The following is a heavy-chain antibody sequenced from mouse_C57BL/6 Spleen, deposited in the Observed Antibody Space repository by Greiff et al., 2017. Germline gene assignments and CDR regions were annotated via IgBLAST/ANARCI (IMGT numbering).Heavy chain of an antibody. D-gene: IGHD1-1*01. V-gene: IGHV2-9*01. Sequence: QVQLQQSGPGLVAPSQSLSITCTASGFSLTSYGVDWVRQPPGQGLEWLGVIWRGGSTNYKSALMSRLSISKDNSKSQVFLKMNSLQTDDTAMYYCAKGTPRYGSSYGYAMDYWGQGTSVTVSS. CDR3: AKGTPRYGSSYGYAMDY. J-gene: IGHJ4*01. CDR2: IWRGGST. CDR1: GFSLTSYG.